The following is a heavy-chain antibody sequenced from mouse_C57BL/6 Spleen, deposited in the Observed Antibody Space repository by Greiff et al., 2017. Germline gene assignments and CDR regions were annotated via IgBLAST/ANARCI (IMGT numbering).Heavy chain of an antibody. D-gene: IGHD2-3*01. Sequence: QVQLQQSGAELARPGASVKLSCKASGYTFTSYGISWVKQRTGQGLEWIGEIYPRSGNTYYNEKFKGKATLTADKSSSTAYMELRSLTSEDSAVYFCARSDDGYYVPYFDVWGTGTTVTVSS. V-gene: IGHV1-81*01. CDR3: ARSDDGYYVPYFDV. J-gene: IGHJ1*03. CDR2: IYPRSGNT. CDR1: GYTFTSYG.